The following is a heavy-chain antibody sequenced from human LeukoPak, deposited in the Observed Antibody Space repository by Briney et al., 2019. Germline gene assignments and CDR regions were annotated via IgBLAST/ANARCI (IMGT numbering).Heavy chain of an antibody. CDR2: INPRGGST. V-gene: IGHV1-46*01. CDR1: GYTFTSHF. Sequence: GASVKVSCKASGYTFTSHFMHWVRQAPGQGLEWMGIINPRGGSTSYTQKFQGRVTMTRDTSTSTVYMELSSLRSEDTAVYYCARDLIAAAGEGFDYWGQGTLVTVSS. CDR3: ARDLIAAAGEGFDY. J-gene: IGHJ4*02. D-gene: IGHD6-13*01.